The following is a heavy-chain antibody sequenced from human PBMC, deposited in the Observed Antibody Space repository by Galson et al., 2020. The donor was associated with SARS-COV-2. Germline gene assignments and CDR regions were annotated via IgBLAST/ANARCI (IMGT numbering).Heavy chain of an antibody. CDR2: LSGSGGST. CDR3: AKVRITMIVVVESDY. D-gene: IGHD3-22*01. J-gene: IGHJ4*02. V-gene: IGHV3-23*01. CDR1: GFTFSRYA. Sequence: GGSLRLSCAASGFTFSRYAMSWLRQAPGKGLEWVSALSGSGGSTYYADSVKGRFTISRDNSKNTLYLQMNSLRAEYTAVSYCAKVRITMIVVVESDYWGQVTLVTVSS.